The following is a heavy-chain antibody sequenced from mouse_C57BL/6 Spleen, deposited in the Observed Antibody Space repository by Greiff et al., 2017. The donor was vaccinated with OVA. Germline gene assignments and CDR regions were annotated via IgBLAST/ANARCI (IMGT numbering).Heavy chain of an antibody. V-gene: IGHV14-4*01. CDR2: IDPENGDT. J-gene: IGHJ1*03. CDR1: GFNIKDDY. Sequence: EVHLVESGAELVRPGASVKLSCTASGFNIKDDYMHWVKQRPEQGLEWIGWIDPENGDTEYASKFQGKATITADTSSNTAYLQLSSLTSEDTAVYDCTTGERYCDVWGTGTTVTVSS. CDR3: TTGERYCDV.